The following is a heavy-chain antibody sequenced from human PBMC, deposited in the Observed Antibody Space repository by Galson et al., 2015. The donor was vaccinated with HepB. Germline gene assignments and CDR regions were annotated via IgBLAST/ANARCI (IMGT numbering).Heavy chain of an antibody. CDR2: IDGDDDK. Sequence: PALVKPTQTLTLTCSFSGFSLSTSGMGVSWIRQSPGKALEWLGHIDGDDDKYYRTSLKTRLTISKDTSKNQVVLIMTNLDPVETATYYCARTLRRERAFDIWGQGTTVTVSS. CDR1: GFSLSTSGMG. J-gene: IGHJ3*02. CDR3: ARTLRRERAFDI. D-gene: IGHD1-26*01. V-gene: IGHV2-70*01.